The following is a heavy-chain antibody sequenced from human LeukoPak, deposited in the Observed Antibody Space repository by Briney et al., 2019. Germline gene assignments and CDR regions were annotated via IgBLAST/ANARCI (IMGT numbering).Heavy chain of an antibody. CDR3: ATHPSDILDWFDP. Sequence: SETLSLTCTVSGGSISSGGYYWSWIRQHPGKGLEWFGYIYYSGSTYYNPSPKSRVTISVDTSKNHFSLKLSSVTAADTAVYYCATHPSDILDWFDPSSQPTLVTVSS. CDR2: IYYSGST. J-gene: IGHJ5*02. D-gene: IGHD3-9*01. CDR1: GGSISSGGYY. V-gene: IGHV4-31*03.